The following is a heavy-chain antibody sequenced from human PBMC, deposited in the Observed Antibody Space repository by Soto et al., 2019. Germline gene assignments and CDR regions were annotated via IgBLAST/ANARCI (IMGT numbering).Heavy chain of an antibody. V-gene: IGHV4-31*03. Sequence: PSETLSLTYTVSGGSISSGGYYWSWIRQHPGKGLEWIGYIYYSGSTYYNPSLKSRVTISVDTSKNQFSLKLSSVTAADTAVYYCASFDYGDPHWFVPWGQGTLVTVSS. CDR3: ASFDYGDPHWFVP. CDR2: IYYSGST. CDR1: GGSISSGGYY. D-gene: IGHD4-17*01. J-gene: IGHJ5*02.